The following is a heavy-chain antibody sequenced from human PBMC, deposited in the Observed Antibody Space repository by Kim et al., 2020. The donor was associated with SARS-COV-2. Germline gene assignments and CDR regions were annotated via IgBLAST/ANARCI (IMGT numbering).Heavy chain of an antibody. J-gene: IGHJ4*02. CDR2: ISAYNGNT. D-gene: IGHD6-19*01. V-gene: IGHV1-18*01. CDR1: GYTFTSYG. CDR3: ARGPYSSGWFPFDY. Sequence: ASVKVSCKASGYTFTSYGISWVRQAPGQGLEWMGWISAYNGNTNYAQKLQGRVTMTTDTSKSTAYMELRSLRSDDTAVYYCARGPYSSGWFPFDYWGQGTLVTVSS.